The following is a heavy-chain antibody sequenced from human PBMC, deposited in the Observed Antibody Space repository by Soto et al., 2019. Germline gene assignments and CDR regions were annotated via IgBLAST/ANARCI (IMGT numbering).Heavy chain of an antibody. V-gene: IGHV3-74*01. Sequence: GGSLRLSCAASGFTFSSYWMHWVRQAPGKGLVWVSRINSDGSSTSYADSVKGRFTISRDNAKNTLYLQMNSLRAEDTAVYYCARDQGGVTTPYYFDYWGQGTLVTVSS. CDR2: INSDGSST. CDR3: ARDQGGVTTPYYFDY. CDR1: GFTFSSYW. J-gene: IGHJ4*02. D-gene: IGHD4-17*01.